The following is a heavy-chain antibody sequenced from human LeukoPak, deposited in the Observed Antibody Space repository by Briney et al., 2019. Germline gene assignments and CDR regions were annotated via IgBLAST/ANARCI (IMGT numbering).Heavy chain of an antibody. CDR3: AREGADWLLEEGWFDP. D-gene: IGHD3/OR15-3a*01. CDR2: IYYSGST. J-gene: IGHJ5*02. V-gene: IGHV4-39*07. Sequence: PSETLSLTCTVSGGSISSSSYYWGWIRQPPGKGLEWIGSIYYSGSTYYNPSLKSRVTISVDTSKNQFSLKLSSVTAADTAVYYCAREGADWLLEEGWFDPWGQGTLVTVSS. CDR1: GGSISSSSYY.